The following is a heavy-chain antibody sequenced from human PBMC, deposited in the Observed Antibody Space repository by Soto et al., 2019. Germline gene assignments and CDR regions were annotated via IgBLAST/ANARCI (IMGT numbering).Heavy chain of an antibody. CDR3: AKDGSYYDYVWGTYRYLFDY. CDR2: ISGSGDST. Sequence: PGGSLRLSCAASGFTFSSYAMSWVRQAPGRGLEWVSTISGSGDSTYYADSVKGRFTISRDNSKNTLYLKMNSLRAEDTAGYYCAKDGSYYDYVWGTYRYLFDYWGQVALVTVSS. CDR1: GFTFSSYA. J-gene: IGHJ4*02. V-gene: IGHV3-23*01. D-gene: IGHD3-16*02.